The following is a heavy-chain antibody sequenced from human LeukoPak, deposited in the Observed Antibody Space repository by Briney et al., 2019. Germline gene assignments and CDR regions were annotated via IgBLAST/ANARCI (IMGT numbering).Heavy chain of an antibody. D-gene: IGHD6-13*01. CDR1: GGSISSYY. Sequence: PSETLSLTCTVSGGSISSYYWSWIRQPPGKGLEWIGYIYYSGSTNYNPSLKSRVTISVDTSKNQFSRRLSSVTAADTAVYYCARDGEQQLAFDCWGQGTMVTVSS. CDR2: IYYSGST. CDR3: ARDGEQQLAFDC. V-gene: IGHV4-59*01. J-gene: IGHJ4*02.